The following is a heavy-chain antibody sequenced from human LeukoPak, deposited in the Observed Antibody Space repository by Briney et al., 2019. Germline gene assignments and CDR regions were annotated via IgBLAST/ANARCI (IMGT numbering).Heavy chain of an antibody. V-gene: IGHV4-59*01. Sequence: NPSETLSLTCTVSGGSISSYYWSWIRQPPGKGLEWIGYIYYSGSTNYNPSLKSRVTISVDTSKNQFSLKLSSVTAADTAVYYCARVLESSSSWLNWFDPWGQGTLVTVSS. CDR2: IYYSGST. CDR1: GGSISSYY. CDR3: ARVLESSSSWLNWFDP. J-gene: IGHJ5*02. D-gene: IGHD6-13*01.